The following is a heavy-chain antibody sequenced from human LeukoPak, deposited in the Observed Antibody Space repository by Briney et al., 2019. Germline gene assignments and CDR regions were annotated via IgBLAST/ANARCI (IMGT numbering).Heavy chain of an antibody. CDR1: GYTFTSYY. CDR3: ARESAGVGDY. Sequence: GASVKVSCKASGYTFTSYYMHWVRQAPGQGLEWMGIINPSGGSTSYAQKLQGRVTMATDTSTSTAYMELRSLRSDDTAVYYCARESAGVGDYWGQGTLVTVSS. D-gene: IGHD3-10*01. J-gene: IGHJ4*02. CDR2: INPSGGST. V-gene: IGHV1-46*01.